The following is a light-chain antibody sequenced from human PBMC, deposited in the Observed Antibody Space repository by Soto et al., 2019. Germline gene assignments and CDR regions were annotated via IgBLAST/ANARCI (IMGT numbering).Light chain of an antibody. J-gene: IGKJ1*01. CDR3: QKYTSVRAA. CDR2: AAS. CDR1: QGISND. V-gene: IGKV1-27*01. Sequence: DIQMTQSPSSLSASVGDRGTITCRAIQGISNDLAWYQQKPEKVPKLLIYAASTVQSGVPSRFSGRGSGPDFTLTNHSLKPEDVATYYCQKYTSVRAAFGQGTQVEIK.